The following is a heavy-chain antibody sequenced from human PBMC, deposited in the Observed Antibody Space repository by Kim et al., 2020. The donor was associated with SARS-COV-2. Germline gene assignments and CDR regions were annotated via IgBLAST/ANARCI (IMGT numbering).Heavy chain of an antibody. Sequence: GGSLRLSCAASGFTFSSYEMNWVRQAPGKGLEWVSYISSSGSTIYYADSVKGRFTISRDNAKNSLYLQMNSLRAEHTAVYYCAGDMRYCTNGVCYEDYYYYGMDVWGQGTTVTVSS. V-gene: IGHV3-48*03. CDR3: AGDMRYCTNGVCYEDYYYYGMDV. D-gene: IGHD2-8*01. J-gene: IGHJ6*02. CDR1: GFTFSSYE. CDR2: ISSSGSTI.